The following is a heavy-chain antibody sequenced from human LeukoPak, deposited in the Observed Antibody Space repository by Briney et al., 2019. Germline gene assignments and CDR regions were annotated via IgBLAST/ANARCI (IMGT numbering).Heavy chain of an antibody. V-gene: IGHV4-59*11. Sequence: SETLSLTCTVSGGSISSHYWSWIRQPPGKGLEWIGYIYYSGSTNYNPSLKSRVTISVDTSKNQFSLKLSSVTAADTAVYYCARDSGGDFDYWGQGTLVTVSS. CDR1: GGSISSHY. D-gene: IGHD1-26*01. J-gene: IGHJ4*02. CDR2: IYYSGST. CDR3: ARDSGGDFDY.